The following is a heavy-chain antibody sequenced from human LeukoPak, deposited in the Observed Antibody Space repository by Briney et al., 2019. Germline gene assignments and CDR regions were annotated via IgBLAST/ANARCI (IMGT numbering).Heavy chain of an antibody. D-gene: IGHD3-22*01. CDR3: ARSLTYYFDSSGFYSRAFDF. CDR2: INPNSGGT. J-gene: IGHJ4*02. CDR1: GYTFTSYD. Sequence: ASVKVSCKASGYTFTSYDINWVRQATGQGLEWMGWINPNSGGTNYAQKFQGRVTMTRDTSINTAYMELSRLRSDDTAMYYCARSLTYYFDSSGFYSRAFDFWGQGTLVTVSS. V-gene: IGHV1-2*02.